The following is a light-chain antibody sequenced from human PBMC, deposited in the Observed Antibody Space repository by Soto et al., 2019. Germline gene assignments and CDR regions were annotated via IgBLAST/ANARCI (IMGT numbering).Light chain of an antibody. Sequence: QSALTQPASVSGSPGQTITISCTGTSSDVGGYAYVSWYQQYPGKVPKLVISEVGNRPSGVSHRFSGSRSGNTASLTISGLQAEDEADYHCSSYTSRTTPVFGGGTKLTVL. CDR1: SSDVGGYAY. J-gene: IGLJ2*01. CDR3: SSYTSRTTPV. CDR2: EVG. V-gene: IGLV2-14*01.